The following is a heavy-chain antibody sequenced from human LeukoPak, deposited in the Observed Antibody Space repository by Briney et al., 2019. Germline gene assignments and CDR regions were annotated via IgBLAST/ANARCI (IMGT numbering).Heavy chain of an antibody. CDR2: IYTSGST. Sequence: SETLSLTCTVSGGSISSYYWSWIRQPAGKGLEWIGRIYTSGSTNYNPSLKSRVTMSVDTSKNQFSLELSSVTAADTAVYYCAREQGGSWFGDSRGAFDIWGQGTMVTVSS. D-gene: IGHD3-10*01. J-gene: IGHJ3*02. CDR1: GGSISSYY. CDR3: AREQGGSWFGDSRGAFDI. V-gene: IGHV4-4*07.